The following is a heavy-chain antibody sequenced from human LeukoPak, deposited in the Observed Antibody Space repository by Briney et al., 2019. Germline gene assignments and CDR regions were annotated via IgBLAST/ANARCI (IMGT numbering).Heavy chain of an antibody. CDR1: GFTFSDYW. J-gene: IGHJ4*02. CDR2: ISYDGSNK. CDR3: AKDPYTYYYDSSGYYYLDY. V-gene: IGHV3-30*18. Sequence: PGGPLRLSCAASGFTFSDYWMTWVRQAPGKGLEWVAVISYDGSNKYYADSVKGRFTISRDNSKNTLYLQMNSLRAEDTAVYYCAKDPYTYYYDSSGYYYLDYWGQGTLVTVSS. D-gene: IGHD3-22*01.